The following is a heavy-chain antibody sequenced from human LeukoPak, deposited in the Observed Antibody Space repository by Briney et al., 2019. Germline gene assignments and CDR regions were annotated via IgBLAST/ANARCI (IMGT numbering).Heavy chain of an antibody. CDR2: IWYDGSNK. CDR1: GFTFNNYG. V-gene: IGHV3-33*01. Sequence: PGRSLRLSCTASGFTFNNYGMHWVRQAPGQGLEWVAVIWYDGSNKYYADSVKGRFTISRDNSKNTLYLQMNSLRAEDTAVYYCARGVRYSSGYFDYWGQGTLVTVSS. CDR3: ARGVRYSSGYFDY. D-gene: IGHD6-19*01. J-gene: IGHJ4*02.